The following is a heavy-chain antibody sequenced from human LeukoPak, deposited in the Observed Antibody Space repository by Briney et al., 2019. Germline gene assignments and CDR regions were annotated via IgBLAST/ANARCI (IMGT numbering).Heavy chain of an antibody. J-gene: IGHJ4*02. D-gene: IGHD2-15*01. Sequence: SETLSLTCAVYGGSFSGYYWSWIRQPPGKGLEWIGEINLSGSTNYNPSLKSRVTISVDTSKNQFSLKLSSVTAADTAVYYCARPYCSGGSCPTPYYFDYWGQGTLVAVSS. CDR1: GGSFSGYY. V-gene: IGHV4-34*01. CDR3: ARPYCSGGSCPTPYYFDY. CDR2: INLSGST.